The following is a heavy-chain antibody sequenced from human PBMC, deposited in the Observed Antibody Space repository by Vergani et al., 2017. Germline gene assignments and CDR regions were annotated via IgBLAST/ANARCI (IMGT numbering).Heavy chain of an antibody. CDR2: IYSTGST. Sequence: QVQLQESGPGLVKPSQTLSLTCSVSGDSISSGVYYWNWIRQHPGKGLEWIWYIYSTGSTHHNPSLRRRINMSGDTSKNQFSLKLNSVTAADTAMYYCARMGGYDEGDAFRIGYFDSWGQGTLVTVSS. CDR3: ARMGGYDEGDAFRIGYFDS. V-gene: IGHV4-31*03. D-gene: IGHD3-22*01. CDR1: GDSISSGVYY. J-gene: IGHJ4*02.